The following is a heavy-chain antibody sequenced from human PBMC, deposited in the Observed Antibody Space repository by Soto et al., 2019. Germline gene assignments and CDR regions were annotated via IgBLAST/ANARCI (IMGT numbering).Heavy chain of an antibody. CDR1: GFTFSSYE. CDR2: ISSSGSTI. J-gene: IGHJ4*02. D-gene: IGHD5-12*01. Sequence: GGSLRLSCAASGFTFSSYEMNWVRQAPGKGLEWVSYISSSGSTIYYADSVKGRFTISRDNAKNSLYLQMNSLRAEDTAVYYCARDRYSGYHTKLRPFDYWGQGTLVTVSS. V-gene: IGHV3-48*03. CDR3: ARDRYSGYHTKLRPFDY.